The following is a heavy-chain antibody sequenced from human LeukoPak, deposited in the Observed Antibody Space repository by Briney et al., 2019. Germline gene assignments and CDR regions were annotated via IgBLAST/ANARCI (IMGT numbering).Heavy chain of an antibody. J-gene: IGHJ5*02. D-gene: IGHD3-9*01. V-gene: IGHV4-4*07. CDR3: ARSADDILTGDNWFDP. CDR2: IYTSGST. CDR1: GGSISSYY. Sequence: PSETLSLTCTVSGGSISSYYWSWIRQPAGKGLECIGRIYTSGSTNYNPSLKSRVTMSVDTSKNQFSLKLSSVTAADTAVYYCARSADDILTGDNWFDPWDQGTLVTVSS.